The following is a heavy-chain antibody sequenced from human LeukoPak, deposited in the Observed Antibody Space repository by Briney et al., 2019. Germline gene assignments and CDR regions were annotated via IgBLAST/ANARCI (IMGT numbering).Heavy chain of an antibody. Sequence: GGSLRLSCAASGFTFSSYSMNWVRQAPGKGLEWVSSISSSSSYIYYADSVKGRFTISRDNAKNSLYLQMNSLRDEDTAVYYCARVHDSSGSPFDYWGQGTLVTVSS. V-gene: IGHV3-21*01. D-gene: IGHD3-22*01. J-gene: IGHJ4*02. CDR3: ARVHDSSGSPFDY. CDR1: GFTFSSYS. CDR2: ISSSSSYI.